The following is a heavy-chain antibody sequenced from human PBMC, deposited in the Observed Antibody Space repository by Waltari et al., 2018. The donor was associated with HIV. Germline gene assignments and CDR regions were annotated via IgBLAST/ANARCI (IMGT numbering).Heavy chain of an antibody. J-gene: IGHJ6*01. Sequence: QVHLEQWGTGLLRPSETLSLTCAVYGGSFSGYSWSWIRQSPGRGLEWIGEGNHVGAPNPSPSLKGRFTVSVDTSKNQFSLTMRSVTAADTAVYYCARDSAPGLAVDDDDGEFFYYGLDVWGQGTTVTVSS. V-gene: IGHV4-34*01. D-gene: IGHD6-19*01. CDR2: GNHVGAP. CDR3: ARDSAPGLAVDDDDGEFFYYGLDV. CDR1: GGSFSGYS.